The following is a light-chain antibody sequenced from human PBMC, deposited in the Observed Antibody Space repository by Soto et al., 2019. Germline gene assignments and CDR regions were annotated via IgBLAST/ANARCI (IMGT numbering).Light chain of an antibody. Sequence: DIQMTQSPSTLSASIGDRVTITCRTSQSVDSWLAWYQQKPGKAPKLLIYKASSLQTGVPSRFSGSGSGTEFTLTISRLQPDDFAPYYCQHYNDYSRMFGQGTKVEIK. V-gene: IGKV1-5*03. CDR1: QSVDSW. CDR2: KAS. CDR3: QHYNDYSRM. J-gene: IGKJ1*01.